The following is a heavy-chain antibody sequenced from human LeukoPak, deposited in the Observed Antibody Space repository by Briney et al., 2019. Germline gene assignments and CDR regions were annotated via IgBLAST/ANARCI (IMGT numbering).Heavy chain of an antibody. CDR2: INHSGST. Sequence: SETLSLTCAVYGGSFSGYYWSWIRQPPGKGLEWIGEINHSGSTNYNPSLKSRVTISVDTSKNQFSLKLSSVTAADTAVYYCARVRGSGWYRGLGYWGQGTLVTVSS. CDR1: GGSFSGYY. J-gene: IGHJ4*02. V-gene: IGHV4-34*01. CDR3: ARVRGSGWYRGLGY. D-gene: IGHD6-19*01.